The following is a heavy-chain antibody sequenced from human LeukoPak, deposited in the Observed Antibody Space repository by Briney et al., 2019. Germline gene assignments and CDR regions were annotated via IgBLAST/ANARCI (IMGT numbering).Heavy chain of an antibody. Sequence: GGSLRLSCAASGFTFSSYAMSWVRQAPGKGLEWVSAISGSGGTTHYADSVKGRFTISRDRSKNTLYLQMHSLRAEDTAVYYCAKDAFCTSTNCYASYFDYWGQGTLVAVSS. CDR2: ISGSGGTT. CDR1: GFTFSSYA. CDR3: AKDAFCTSTNCYASYFDY. V-gene: IGHV3-23*01. J-gene: IGHJ4*02. D-gene: IGHD2-2*01.